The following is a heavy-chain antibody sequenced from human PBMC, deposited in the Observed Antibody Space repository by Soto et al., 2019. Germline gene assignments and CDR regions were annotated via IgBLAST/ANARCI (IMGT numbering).Heavy chain of an antibody. CDR3: ARDRTVVVVAARSWFDP. CDR2: INAGNGNT. V-gene: IGHV1-3*01. Sequence: ASVQVSCKASGSTFTSYYMHWVRQAPGQRLEWMGWINAGNGNTKYSQKFQGRVTITRDTSASTAYMELSSLRSEDTAVYYCARDRTVVVVAARSWFDPWGQGTLVTVSS. J-gene: IGHJ5*02. D-gene: IGHD2-15*01. CDR1: GSTFTSYY.